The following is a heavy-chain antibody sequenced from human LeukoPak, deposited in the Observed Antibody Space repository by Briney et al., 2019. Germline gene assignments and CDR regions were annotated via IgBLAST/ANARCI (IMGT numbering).Heavy chain of an antibody. D-gene: IGHD5-18*01. J-gene: IGHJ4*02. Sequence: GASVKVSCKASGYTFTSFVMTWVRQAPGQGLEWMGWINTNTGNPTYAQGFTGRFVFSLDTSVSTAFLQISSLKAEDTAVYYCAKDDSYGYSVLDYWGQGTLVTVSS. CDR3: AKDDSYGYSVLDY. V-gene: IGHV7-4-1*02. CDR1: GYTFTSFV. CDR2: INTNTGNP.